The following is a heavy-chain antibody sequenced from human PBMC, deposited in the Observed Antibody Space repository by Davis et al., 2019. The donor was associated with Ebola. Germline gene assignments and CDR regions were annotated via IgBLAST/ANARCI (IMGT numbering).Heavy chain of an antibody. CDR3: ARRGFRELFGGGPPGDEHWFDP. CDR1: GYSFTSYW. J-gene: IGHJ5*02. CDR2: IYPGDSDT. V-gene: IGHV5-51*01. Sequence: GESLKISCKGSGYSFTSYWIGWVRQIPGKGLEWMGIIYPGDSDTRYSPSFQGQVTISADKSISTAYLQWSSLKASDTAMYYCARRGFRELFGGGPPGDEHWFDPWGQGTLVTVSS. D-gene: IGHD3-10*01.